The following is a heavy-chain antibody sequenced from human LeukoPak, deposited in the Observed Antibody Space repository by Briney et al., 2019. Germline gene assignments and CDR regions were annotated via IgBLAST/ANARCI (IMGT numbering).Heavy chain of an antibody. CDR3: ARDLGVYCSSTSCSSVY. D-gene: IGHD2-2*01. CDR1: GGSISSSSYY. V-gene: IGHV4-39*07. Sequence: SETLSLTCTVSGGSISSSSYYWGWIRQPPGKGLDWIGSIYYSGSTYYNPSLKSRVTLSVDTSKNQFSLKLSSVTAADTAVYYCARDLGVYCSSTSCSSVYWGQGTLVTVSS. J-gene: IGHJ4*02. CDR2: IYYSGST.